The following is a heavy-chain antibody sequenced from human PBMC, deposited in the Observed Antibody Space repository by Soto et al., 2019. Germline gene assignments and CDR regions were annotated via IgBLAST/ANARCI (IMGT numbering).Heavy chain of an antibody. Sequence: SETLSLTCTVSGGSVSSGSYYWSWIRQPPGKGLEWIGYIYYSGSTNYNPSLKSRVTISVDTSKNQFSLKLSSVTAADTAVYYCAEGVRWGQGTLVTVSS. V-gene: IGHV4-61*01. CDR2: IYYSGST. CDR3: AEGVR. CDR1: GGSVSSGSYY. J-gene: IGHJ4*02. D-gene: IGHD3-16*01.